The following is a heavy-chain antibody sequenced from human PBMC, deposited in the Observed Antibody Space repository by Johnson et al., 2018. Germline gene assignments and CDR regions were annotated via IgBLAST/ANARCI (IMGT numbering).Heavy chain of an antibody. CDR3: NRVIFPRVVVAADDAFDS. J-gene: IGHJ3*02. D-gene: IGHD2-15*01. V-gene: IGHV3-49*03. Sequence: EVQLVESGGGLVQPGRSLRLSCTASGFTFGDYAMSWFRQAPGKGLEWVGFIRRNAYGGTTEYAASVQGRFPISRDDSTSIAYLQMNRLKTEDKAVYYCNRVIFPRVVVAADDAFDSWGQWSMVTVSS. CDR2: IRRNAYGGTT. CDR1: GFTFGDYA.